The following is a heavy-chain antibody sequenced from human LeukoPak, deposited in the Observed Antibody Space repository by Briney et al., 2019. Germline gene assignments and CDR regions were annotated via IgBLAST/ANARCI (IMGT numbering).Heavy chain of an antibody. J-gene: IGHJ6*03. CDR1: GYTFTSYD. CDR2: MNPNSGNT. CDR3: ARGFVVVAGGYYYMDV. Sequence: ASVKVSCKASGYTFTSYDINWVRQATGQGLEWMGWMNPNSGNTGYAQKFQGRVTITRNTSISTAYMELSSLRSEDTAVYYCARGFVVVAGGYYYMDVWGKGTTVTVSS. D-gene: IGHD2-15*01. V-gene: IGHV1-8*03.